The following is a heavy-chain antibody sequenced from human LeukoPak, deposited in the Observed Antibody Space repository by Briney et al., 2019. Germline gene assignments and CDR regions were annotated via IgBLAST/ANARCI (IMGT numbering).Heavy chain of an antibody. CDR2: ISAYNGNT. CDR1: GYTFTSYG. CDR3: ARDPWELGDCGMDV. Sequence: GASVKVSCKASGYTFTSYGISWVRQAPGQGLEWMEWISAYNGNTNYAQKLQGRVTMTTDTSTSTAYMELRSLRSDDTAVYYCARDPWELGDCGMDVWGQGTTVTVSS. J-gene: IGHJ6*02. D-gene: IGHD1-26*01. V-gene: IGHV1-18*01.